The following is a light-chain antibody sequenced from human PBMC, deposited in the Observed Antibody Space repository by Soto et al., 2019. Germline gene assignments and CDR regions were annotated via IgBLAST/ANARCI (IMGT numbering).Light chain of an antibody. Sequence: EIVMTQSPATLSVSPGERATLSCRASQSVSSDLAWYQQKSGQPPRLLISGTSNRATGIPDRFSGSGSGRDFTLTISRLEPEDFAVYFCQQFGNSPWTFGQGTKV. CDR2: GTS. CDR3: QQFGNSPWT. CDR1: QSVSSD. J-gene: IGKJ1*01. V-gene: IGKV3-20*01.